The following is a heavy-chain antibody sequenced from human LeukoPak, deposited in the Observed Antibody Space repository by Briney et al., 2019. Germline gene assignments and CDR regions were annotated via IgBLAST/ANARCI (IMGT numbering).Heavy chain of an antibody. Sequence: ASVKVSCKASGFTFTNFFMHWLRQAPGQGLERMGIISPNGDSTDYAQKFQGRLTMARDTSTTTLYMELSGLRSEDTAIYYCARADDQDFDSWGQGTLVTVSS. D-gene: IGHD3-3*01. J-gene: IGHJ4*02. CDR1: GFTFTNFF. CDR3: ARADDQDFDS. V-gene: IGHV1-46*01. CDR2: ISPNGDST.